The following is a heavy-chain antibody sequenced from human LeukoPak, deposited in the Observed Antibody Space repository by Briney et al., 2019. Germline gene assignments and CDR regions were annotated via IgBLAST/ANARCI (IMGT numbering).Heavy chain of an antibody. CDR3: ARDQHYYDGSGYYYYFDY. V-gene: IGHV3-7*01. Sequence: GGSLRLSCAASGFTFSNYWMSWVRQAPGNGLEWVANINQDGSEKYYVDSVKGRFTISRDNAKNSLYLQMNSLRAEDTAVYYCARDQHYYDGSGYYYYFDYWGQGTLVTVSS. D-gene: IGHD3-22*01. CDR1: GFTFSNYW. CDR2: INQDGSEK. J-gene: IGHJ4*02.